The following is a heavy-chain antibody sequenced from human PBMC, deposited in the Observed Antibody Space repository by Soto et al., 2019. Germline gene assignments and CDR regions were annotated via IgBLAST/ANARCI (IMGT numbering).Heavy chain of an antibody. V-gene: IGHV5-51*01. CDR1: GVRFGGYW. CDR3: ARGNVENLFGL. CDR2: NYPNDSRV. D-gene: IGHD3-10*02. Sequence: EFLRIPWPVAGVRFGGYWHVLVRQMPGKGLELMGINYPNDSRVKYNPSVQGQVTMSVDRSISTAYMPWSSVGAADTYVYFDARGNVENLFGLWGQGTPVTVSS. J-gene: IGHJ4*02.